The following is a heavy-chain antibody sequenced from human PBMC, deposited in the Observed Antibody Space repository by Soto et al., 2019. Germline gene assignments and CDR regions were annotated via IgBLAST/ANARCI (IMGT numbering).Heavy chain of an antibody. CDR2: INPKSGGP. V-gene: IGHV1-2*02. CDR1: GYTFTVYY. CDR3: ARDLAKGGGSAGFDY. J-gene: IGHJ4*02. D-gene: IGHD1-26*01. Sequence: QVQLVQSGAEVKKPGASVNVSCKASGYTFTVYYMHWVRQAPGQGLEWMGWINPKSGGPMYPQKFQGRVTMTWDTSISTAYMALTRLRSDDTAVYYCARDLAKGGGSAGFDYWCQGTLVTVSS.